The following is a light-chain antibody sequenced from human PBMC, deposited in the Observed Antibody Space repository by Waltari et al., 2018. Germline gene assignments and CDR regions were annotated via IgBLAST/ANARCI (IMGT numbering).Light chain of an antibody. CDR2: PAS. CDR1: LSISRW. V-gene: IGKV1-12*01. J-gene: IGKJ1*01. Sequence: FQMTQSPSSVSASVGDRVTITCRASLSISRWLGWYQQKPGKAPKLLIYPASSLRSGVPSRFSGSGSGTDFTLTISSLQPEDFATYYCLQANSFPRTFGQGTKVE. CDR3: LQANSFPRT.